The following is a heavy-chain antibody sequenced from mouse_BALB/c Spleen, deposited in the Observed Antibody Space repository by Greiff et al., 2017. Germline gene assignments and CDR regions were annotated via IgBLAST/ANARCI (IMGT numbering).Heavy chain of an antibody. V-gene: IGHV5-15*02. CDR3: ARDAGTKYFDY. J-gene: IGHJ2*01. D-gene: IGHD4-1*01. Sequence: EVMLVESGGGLVQPGGSRKLSCAASGFTFSDYGMAWVRQAPGKGLEWVAFISNLAYSNYYADTVTGRSTISRENAKNTLYLEMSSLRSEDTAMYYCARDAGTKYFDYWGQGTTLTVSS. CDR2: ISNLAYSN. CDR1: GFTFSDYG.